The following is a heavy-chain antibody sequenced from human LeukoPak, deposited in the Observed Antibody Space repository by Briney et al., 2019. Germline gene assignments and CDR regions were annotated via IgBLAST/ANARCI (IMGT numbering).Heavy chain of an antibody. CDR1: GFTFNIYW. Sequence: PGGSLRLSCAASGFTFNIYWMTWVRQAPGKGLEWVANIKQDGSDKYYVDSVKGRFTISRDNAKNSLYLQMNSLRAEDTAVYYCARDSIPGYDSSGYMVAFDIWGQGTMVTASS. D-gene: IGHD3-22*01. CDR3: ARDSIPGYDSSGYMVAFDI. CDR2: IKQDGSDK. V-gene: IGHV3-7*05. J-gene: IGHJ3*02.